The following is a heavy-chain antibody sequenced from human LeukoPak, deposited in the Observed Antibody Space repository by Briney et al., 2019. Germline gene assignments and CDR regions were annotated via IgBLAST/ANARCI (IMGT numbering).Heavy chain of an antibody. Sequence: PSETLSLTCTVSGGSTSSGGYSRSWIRQHPGKGLEWIGYIYYSGSTYYNPSLKSRVTISVDTSKNQFSLKLSSVTAADTAVYYCASIGYSSSWYLRSGVVDYWGQGTLVTVSS. V-gene: IGHV4-31*03. D-gene: IGHD6-13*01. CDR2: IYYSGST. J-gene: IGHJ4*02. CDR3: ASIGYSSSWYLRSGVVDY. CDR1: GGSTSSGGYS.